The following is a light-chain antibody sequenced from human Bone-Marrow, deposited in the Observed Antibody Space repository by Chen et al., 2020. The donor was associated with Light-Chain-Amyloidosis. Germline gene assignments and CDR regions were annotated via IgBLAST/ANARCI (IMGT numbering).Light chain of an antibody. V-gene: IGLV2-14*01. Sequence: QSALTQPASVSGSPGQSITVPCPGTSSDVGGYNYVSWYQQHPGNAPKLILYEVTNRPSGVSNRFSGSKSGNTASLTISGLQAEDEADYYCSSFTSSNTWVFGGGTKLTVL. J-gene: IGLJ3*02. CDR3: SSFTSSNTWV. CDR1: SSDVGGYNY. CDR2: EVT.